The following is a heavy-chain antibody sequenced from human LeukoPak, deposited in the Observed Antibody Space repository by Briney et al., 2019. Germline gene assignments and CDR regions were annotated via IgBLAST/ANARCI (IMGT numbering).Heavy chain of an antibody. V-gene: IGHV3-7*01. D-gene: IGHD3-9*01. CDR1: GFSFGSHW. CDR2: IKQDGSEK. Sequence: GGSLRLSCAASGFSFGSHWMSWVRQAPGKGLEWVAKIKQDGSEKYYGDSVKGRFTISRDNAKNSLYLLMNSLRAEDTAVYYCARDPLTLYDYCMDVWGKGTTVTVSS. J-gene: IGHJ6*03. CDR3: ARDPLTLYDYCMDV.